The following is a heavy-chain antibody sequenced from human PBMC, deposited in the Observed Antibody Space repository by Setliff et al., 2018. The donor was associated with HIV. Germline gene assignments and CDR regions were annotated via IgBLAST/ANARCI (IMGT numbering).Heavy chain of an antibody. Sequence: PPGGSLRLSCAASGFAFSTYWMSWVRQAPGKGLEWVAIIKQDERRYVDSVKGRFTISRDDARNSLYLQMNNLRVEDTAVYYCARMAPGWNAFDIWGQGTVVTVSS. J-gene: IGHJ3*02. V-gene: IGHV3-7*01. CDR3: ARMAPGWNAFDI. CDR1: GFAFSTYW. CDR2: IKQDER. D-gene: IGHD2-15*01.